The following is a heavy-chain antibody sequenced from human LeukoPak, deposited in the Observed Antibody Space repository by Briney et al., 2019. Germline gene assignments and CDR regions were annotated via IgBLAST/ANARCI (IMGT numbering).Heavy chain of an antibody. V-gene: IGHV1-24*01. J-gene: IGHJ3*01. D-gene: IGHD5-24*01. Sequence: ASVKVSCKVSGHTLTELPLHWVRQAPGEGLEWVGYVDPEDGETVSAQKFQGRVTLTEDTSTDTAYIELISLRSEDTAVYYCATDTAISHDAFDLWGQGTMVTVSS. CDR3: ATDTAISHDAFDL. CDR2: VDPEDGET. CDR1: GHTLTELP.